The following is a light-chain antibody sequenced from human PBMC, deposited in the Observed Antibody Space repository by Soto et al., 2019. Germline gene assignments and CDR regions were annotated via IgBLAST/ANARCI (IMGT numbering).Light chain of an antibody. Sequence: QSALTQPASVSGTPGPSITISFTGSNSDVGIYDFVSWYQHHPGRAPKLIVSEVSHRPSGVSNRFSGSKSGNTASLTISGLQAEDEADYYCISYTSDDVRYVFCTGTKLTVL. J-gene: IGLJ1*01. V-gene: IGLV2-14*01. CDR1: NSDVGIYDF. CDR3: ISYTSDDVRYV. CDR2: EVS.